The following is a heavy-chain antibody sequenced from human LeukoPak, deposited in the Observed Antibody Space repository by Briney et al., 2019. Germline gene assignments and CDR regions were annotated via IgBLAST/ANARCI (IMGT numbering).Heavy chain of an antibody. CDR3: AKNWAVRRYMDV. J-gene: IGHJ6*03. D-gene: IGHD2/OR15-2a*01. V-gene: IGHV4-34*01. CDR1: GGSFSGFH. Sequence: NPSETLSLTCAVYGGSFSGFHWTWIRQSPGKGMEWIGEINHSGNTNYSPSLKSRVTMSVDTSKKEISLRLSSVTAADTAVYYCAKNWAVRRYMDVWGKGTTVTVSS. CDR2: INHSGNT.